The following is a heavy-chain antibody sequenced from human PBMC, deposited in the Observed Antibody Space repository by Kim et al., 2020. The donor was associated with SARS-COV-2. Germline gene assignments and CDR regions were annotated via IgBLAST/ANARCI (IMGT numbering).Heavy chain of an antibody. CDR2: IYYRWST. CDR3: ARQGCSSNSCHNFDY. J-gene: IGHJ4*02. CDR1: GGSISSYY. V-gene: IGHV4-59*08. Sequence: SETLSLTCTVSGGSISSYYWSWIRQPPGKGLEWIGNIYYRWSTNYNPSLKSRVTISVDTSKNQFSLKLSSVTAAETAVYYCARQGCSSNSCHNFDYWGQGTLVTVSS. D-gene: IGHD2-2*01.